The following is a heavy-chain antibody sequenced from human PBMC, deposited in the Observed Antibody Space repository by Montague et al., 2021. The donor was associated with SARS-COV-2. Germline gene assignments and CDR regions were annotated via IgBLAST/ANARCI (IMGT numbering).Heavy chain of an antibody. Sequence: PALVKPTQTLTLTCTFSGFSLRSDDEGVAWIRQSPGQALEWLVVIYWNGDKRYSPSLQRRLTITKDTSENQVVLTMTNMDPVDTATYYCAHRGMIRGLIFDYWGQGTLVTVSS. CDR1: GFSLRSDDEG. CDR2: IYWNGDK. D-gene: IGHD3-10*01. J-gene: IGHJ4*02. CDR3: AHRGMIRGLIFDY. V-gene: IGHV2-5*01.